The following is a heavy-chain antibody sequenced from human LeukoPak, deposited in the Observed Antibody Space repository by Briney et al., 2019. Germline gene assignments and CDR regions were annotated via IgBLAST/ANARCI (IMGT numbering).Heavy chain of an antibody. Sequence: SETLSLTCTVSGGSISSSSYYWGWIRQPPGKGLEWIGSIYYSGSTYYNPSLKSRVTISVDTPKNQFSLKLSSVTAADTAVYYCARYYGSGSYYNLDNWFDPWGQGTLVTVSS. V-gene: IGHV4-39*01. CDR1: GGSISSSSYY. CDR2: IYYSGST. J-gene: IGHJ5*02. D-gene: IGHD3-10*01. CDR3: ARYYGSGSYYNLDNWFDP.